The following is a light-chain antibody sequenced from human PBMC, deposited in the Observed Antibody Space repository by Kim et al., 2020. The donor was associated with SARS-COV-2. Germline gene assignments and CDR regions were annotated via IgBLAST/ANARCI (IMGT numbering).Light chain of an antibody. CDR1: QSVLYPSNNKNY. J-gene: IGKJ1*01. V-gene: IGKV4-1*01. CDR2: WAS. CDR3: QQYSGTPPT. Sequence: ATISCKSSQSVLYPSNNKNYLAWYQHKPGQPPRLLISWASTRESGVPDRFSGSGSGTDFTLTISTLQAEDVAVYFCQQYSGTPPTFGQGTKVDIK.